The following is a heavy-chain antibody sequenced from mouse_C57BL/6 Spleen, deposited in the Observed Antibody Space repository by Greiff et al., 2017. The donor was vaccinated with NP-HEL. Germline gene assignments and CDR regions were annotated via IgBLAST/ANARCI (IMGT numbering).Heavy chain of an antibody. D-gene: IGHD2-3*01. CDR2: IYPRDGST. CDR1: GYTFTSYD. V-gene: IGHV1-85*01. J-gene: IGHJ3*01. CDR3: ARRENPYDGYYGFAY. Sequence: VQLKESGPELVKPGASVKLSCKASGYTFTSYDINWVKQRPGQGLEWIGWIYPRDGSTKYNEKFKGKATLTVDTSSSTAYMELHSLTSEDSAVYFCARRENPYDGYYGFAYWGQGTLVTVSA.